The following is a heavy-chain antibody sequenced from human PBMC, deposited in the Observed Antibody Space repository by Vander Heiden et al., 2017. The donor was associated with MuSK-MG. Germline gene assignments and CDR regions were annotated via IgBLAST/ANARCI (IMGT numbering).Heavy chain of an antibody. J-gene: IGHJ5*02. CDR3: ARGRGQWELLAANWFDP. Sequence: QVRPQQRRAGLGQPSETLARPGSVHGGSRREAYRTWIRQSPVKGLEWIGEISHSGRTYSNPALKSRVTLSIDTSKTHFSLNLTSVTAADASVYYCARGRGQWELLAANWFDPWGQGTLVTVSS. CDR2: ISHSGRT. CDR1: GGSRREAY. D-gene: IGHD3-10*01. V-gene: IGHV4-34*01.